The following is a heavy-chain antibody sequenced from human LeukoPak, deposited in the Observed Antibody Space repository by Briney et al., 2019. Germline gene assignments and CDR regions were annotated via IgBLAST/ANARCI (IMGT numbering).Heavy chain of an antibody. CDR3: ASGRYSYGYYDY. J-gene: IGHJ4*02. Sequence: SETLSLTCTVSGGSISSYYWSWIRQPPGKGLEWIGYIYYSGSTNYNPSLKSRVTISADTSKNQFSLKLSSVTAADTAVYYCASGRYSYGYYDYWGQGTLVTVSS. CDR2: IYYSGST. D-gene: IGHD5-18*01. V-gene: IGHV4-59*01. CDR1: GGSISSYY.